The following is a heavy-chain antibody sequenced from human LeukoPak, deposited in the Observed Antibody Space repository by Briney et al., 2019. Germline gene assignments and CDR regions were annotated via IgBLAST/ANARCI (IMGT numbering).Heavy chain of an antibody. CDR1: GYSFTSDW. Sequence: GESLQSSCQGSGYSFTSDWIGWVRQMPGKGREWRGFIYPGDSDTRYSPSFQGQVTISADKPLSTDYLQWSSLKASDTAMYYCARSTTEDIVVVPAAPSTTDYGMDVWGQGTTVTVSS. CDR3: ARSTTEDIVVVPAAPSTTDYGMDV. CDR2: IYPGDSDT. D-gene: IGHD2-2*01. V-gene: IGHV5-51*04. J-gene: IGHJ6*02.